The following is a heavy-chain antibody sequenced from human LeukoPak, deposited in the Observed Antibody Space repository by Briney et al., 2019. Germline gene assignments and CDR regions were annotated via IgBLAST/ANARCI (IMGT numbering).Heavy chain of an antibody. V-gene: IGHV4-4*07. D-gene: IGHD5-12*01. CDR3: ARERAGSGYSGHDGGWFDP. J-gene: IGHJ5*02. CDR2: IYSSGSS. Sequence: NPSETLSLTCTVSGGSISSYYWSWIRQPAGKELEWIGRIYSSGSSSFNPSLKSRVTMSVDTSKNQFSLKLSSVTAADTAVYYCARERAGSGYSGHDGGWFDPWGQGTLVTVSS. CDR1: GGSISSYY.